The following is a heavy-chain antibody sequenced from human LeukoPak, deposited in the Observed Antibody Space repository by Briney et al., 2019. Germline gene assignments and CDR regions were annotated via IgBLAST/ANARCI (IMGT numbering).Heavy chain of an antibody. CDR1: GFTFSSYA. Sequence: GGSLRLSCAASGFTFSSYAMHWVRQAPGKGLEWVAVTSYDGSNKYYADSVKGRFTISRDNSKNTLYLQMNSLRAEDTAVYYCARDRGRIEMATIGAAEYDQFNGFAFDIWGQGTMVTVSS. J-gene: IGHJ3*02. CDR3: ARDRGRIEMATIGAAEYDQFNGFAFDI. V-gene: IGHV3-30*04. CDR2: TSYDGSNK. D-gene: IGHD5-24*01.